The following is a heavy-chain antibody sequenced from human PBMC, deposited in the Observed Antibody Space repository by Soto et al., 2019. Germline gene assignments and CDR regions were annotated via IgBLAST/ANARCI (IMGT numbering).Heavy chain of an antibody. J-gene: IGHJ5*02. Sequence: GGSLRLSCAASGFMFSTTDMSWVRQAPGKGLEWLTTIEGSGEITYYADSVKGRFTISRDNSKSTVYPQMDSLTADDTAVYFCVKNSGWFNTWGQGTPVTVSS. CDR3: VKNSGWFNT. CDR2: IEGSGEIT. V-gene: IGHV3-23*01. CDR1: GFMFSTTD. D-gene: IGHD3-10*01.